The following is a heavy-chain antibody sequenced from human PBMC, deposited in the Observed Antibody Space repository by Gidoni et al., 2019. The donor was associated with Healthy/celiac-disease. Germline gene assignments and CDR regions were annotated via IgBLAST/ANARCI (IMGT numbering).Heavy chain of an antibody. D-gene: IGHD3-22*01. CDR3: ARGWYYDSYGDAFDI. Sequence: EVQLVESGGGLVQPGGSLRLSCAASGFTVSSNYMSWVRQAPGKGLEWVSVIYSGGSTYYADSVKGRFTISRDNSKNTLYLQMNSLRAEDTAVYYCARGWYYDSYGDAFDIWGQGTMVTVSS. CDR2: IYSGGST. CDR1: GFTVSSNY. J-gene: IGHJ3*02. V-gene: IGHV3-66*01.